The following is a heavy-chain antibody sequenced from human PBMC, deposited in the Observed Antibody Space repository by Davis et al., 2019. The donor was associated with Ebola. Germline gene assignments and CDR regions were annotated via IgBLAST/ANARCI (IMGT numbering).Heavy chain of an antibody. CDR1: GFTFSSYA. Sequence: GGSLRLSCAASGFTFSSYAMHWVRQAPGKGLEWVAVISYGGSNKYYADSVKGRFTISRDNSKNTLYLQMNSLRAEDTAVYYCANSRFGESHFDYWGQGTLVTVSS. J-gene: IGHJ4*02. V-gene: IGHV3-30-3*01. D-gene: IGHD3-10*01. CDR2: ISYGGSNK. CDR3: ANSRFGESHFDY.